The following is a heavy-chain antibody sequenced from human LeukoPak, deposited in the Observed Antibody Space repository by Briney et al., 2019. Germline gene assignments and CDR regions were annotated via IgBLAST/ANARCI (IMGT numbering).Heavy chain of an antibody. CDR2: IYTSGTT. V-gene: IGHV4-61*02. D-gene: IGHD3-3*01. J-gene: IGHJ1*01. CDR1: GVSVRRGNYY. Sequence: PSQTLSLTCTVSGVSVRRGNYYWTWIRQPAGSGLEWIGRIYTSGTTDYNPSLRTRVTTSVDASRNQFSLNLSSVTAADTAVYYRARGDYDFWSAPEYFQHWGQGTLVTVSS. CDR3: ARGDYDFWSAPEYFQH.